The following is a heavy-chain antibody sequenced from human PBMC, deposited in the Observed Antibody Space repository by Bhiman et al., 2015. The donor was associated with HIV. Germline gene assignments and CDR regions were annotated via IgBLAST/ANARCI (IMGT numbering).Heavy chain of an antibody. CDR2: ISSSGSKI. CDR1: GFAFSTYK. Sequence: EGQLVESGGGLAYPGGSLRLSCVASGFAFSTYKMNWVRQAPGKGLEWVSYISSSGSKIYYADSLKGRFTISRDNAKNSLYLQMNSLRAEDTAVYYCARDPGGEGWFDPWGQGTLVTVSS. V-gene: IGHV3-48*03. J-gene: IGHJ5*02. CDR3: ARDPGGEGWFDP. D-gene: IGHD3-16*01.